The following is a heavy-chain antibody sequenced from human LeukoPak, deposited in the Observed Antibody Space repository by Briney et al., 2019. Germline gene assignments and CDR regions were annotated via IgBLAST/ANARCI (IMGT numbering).Heavy chain of an antibody. V-gene: IGHV1-18*01. J-gene: IGHJ4*02. Sequence: ASVKVSCKASGYTFTNYGISWVRQAPGQGLEWMGWISTYNGNTNYAQKFQGRVTMTRDTSISTAYMELSRLRSDDTAVYYCARDRWEQNSYGRLYYFDYWGQGTLVTVSS. D-gene: IGHD5-18*01. CDR1: GYTFTNYG. CDR2: ISTYNGNT. CDR3: ARDRWEQNSYGRLYYFDY.